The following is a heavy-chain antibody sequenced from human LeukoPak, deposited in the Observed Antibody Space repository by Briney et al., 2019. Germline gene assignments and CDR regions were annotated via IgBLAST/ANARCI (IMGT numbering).Heavy chain of an antibody. V-gene: IGHV1-2*06. CDR1: GYTFTGYY. Sequence: ASVKVSCKASGYTFTGYYMHWVRQAPGQGLEWMGRINPNSGGTNYAQKFQGRVTMTRDTSISTAYMELSRLRSDDTAVYYCARDTEAYYYDSSGYYFNWFDPWGQGTLVTVSS. J-gene: IGHJ5*02. CDR3: ARDTEAYYYDSSGYYFNWFDP. D-gene: IGHD3-22*01. CDR2: INPNSGGT.